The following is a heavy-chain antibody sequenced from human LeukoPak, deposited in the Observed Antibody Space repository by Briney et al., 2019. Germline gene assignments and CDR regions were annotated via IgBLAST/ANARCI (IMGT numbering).Heavy chain of an antibody. CDR3: AKDGRGFSHYYYMDV. CDR1: GFTFSSYG. D-gene: IGHD5-12*01. Sequence: PGGSLRLSCGASGFTFSSYGMHWVRQAPGKGLEWVAFIRYDGSNKYYADSVKGRFTISRDNSKNTLYLQMNSLRAEDTAVYYCAKDGRGFSHYYYMDVWGKGTTVTISS. J-gene: IGHJ6*03. V-gene: IGHV3-30*02. CDR2: IRYDGSNK.